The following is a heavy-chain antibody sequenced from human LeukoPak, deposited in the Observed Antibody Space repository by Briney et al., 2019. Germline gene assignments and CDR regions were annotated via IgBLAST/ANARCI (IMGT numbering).Heavy chain of an antibody. D-gene: IGHD3-10*01. CDR3: AREQGMVRGSWFDP. J-gene: IGHJ5*02. V-gene: IGHV3-23*01. CDR1: GFTFSSYA. Sequence: GGSLRLSCAASGFTFSSYAMSWVRQAPGKGLEWVSAISGSGGSTYYADSVKGRFTISRDNSKNTLYLQMNSLRAEDTALYYCAREQGMVRGSWFDPWGQGTLVTVSS. CDR2: ISGSGGST.